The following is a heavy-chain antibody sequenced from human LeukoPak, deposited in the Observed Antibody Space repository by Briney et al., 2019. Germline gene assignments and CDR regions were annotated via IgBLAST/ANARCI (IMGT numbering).Heavy chain of an antibody. CDR1: GFTFSSYA. V-gene: IGHV3-23*01. CDR2: ISGSGGST. J-gene: IGHJ4*02. D-gene: IGHD3-22*01. CDR3: AKSAYYDASGYYREYYFDY. Sequence: GGSLRLSCAASGFTFSSYAMSWVRQAPGKGLEWVSAISGSGGSTYYADSVKGRFTISRDKTKNTLYLQMNSLRAEDTAVYYCAKSAYYDASGYYREYYFDYWGQGTLVTVSS.